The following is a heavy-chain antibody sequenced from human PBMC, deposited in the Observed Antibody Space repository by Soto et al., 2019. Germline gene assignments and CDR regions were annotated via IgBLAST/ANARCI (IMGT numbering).Heavy chain of an antibody. Sequence: SETLSLTCTVSGGSISSYYWSWIRQPPGKGLEWIGYIYYSGSTNYNPSLKSRVTISVDTSKNQFSLKLSSVTAADTAVYYCARQFGYSSSWTKSPYYYYMDVWGKGTTVTVSS. CDR1: GGSISSYY. D-gene: IGHD6-13*01. CDR3: ARQFGYSSSWTKSPYYYYMDV. J-gene: IGHJ6*03. CDR2: IYYSGST. V-gene: IGHV4-59*08.